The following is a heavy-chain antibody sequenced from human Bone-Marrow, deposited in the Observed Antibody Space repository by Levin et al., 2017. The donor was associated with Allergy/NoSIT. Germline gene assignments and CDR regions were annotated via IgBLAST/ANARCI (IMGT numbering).Heavy chain of an antibody. Sequence: SETLSLTCAVYGGSFSGHYWSWIRQPPGKGLEWIGEINHSGNTNYSPFLKSRITISVDTSKMQFYLSLSSVTAADTAVYYCARVSGSYLLDYWGQGTLVTVSS. J-gene: IGHJ4*02. D-gene: IGHD1-26*01. CDR1: GGSFSGHY. CDR2: INHSGNT. V-gene: IGHV4-34*01. CDR3: ARVSGSYLLDY.